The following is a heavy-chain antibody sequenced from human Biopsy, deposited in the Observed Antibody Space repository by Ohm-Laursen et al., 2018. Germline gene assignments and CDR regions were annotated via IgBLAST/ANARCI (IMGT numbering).Heavy chain of an antibody. J-gene: IGHJ5*02. CDR1: GYTFTSYH. D-gene: IGHD3-22*01. CDR3: TRGGYYYDSLAYYYWFDP. CDR2: INAKTGDT. V-gene: IGHV1-2*02. Sequence: EASVKVSCKASGYTFTSYHAHWVRQAPGQGLEWMGWINAKTGDTNYAQKFQGRVTMTRDTSISTAYVDLSSLRSDDTAVYYCTRGGYYYDSLAYYYWFDPWGQGTLVTVSS.